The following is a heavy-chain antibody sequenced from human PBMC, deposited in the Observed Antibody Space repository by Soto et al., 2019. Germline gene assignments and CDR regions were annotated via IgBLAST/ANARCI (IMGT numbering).Heavy chain of an antibody. Sequence: XGSLRLSCAASGFTFSSYGMHWVRQAPGKGLEWVAVISYDGSNKYYADSVKGRFTISRDNSKNTLYLQMNSLRAEDTAVYYCAKEAEGIVVVPAAIDYWGQGTLVTVSS. J-gene: IGHJ4*02. CDR1: GFTFSSYG. CDR3: AKEAEGIVVVPAAIDY. CDR2: ISYDGSNK. D-gene: IGHD2-2*01. V-gene: IGHV3-30*18.